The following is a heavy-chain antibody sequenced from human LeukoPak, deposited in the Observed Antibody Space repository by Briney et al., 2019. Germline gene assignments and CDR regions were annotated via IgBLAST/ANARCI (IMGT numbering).Heavy chain of an antibody. CDR2: IAGSSVAAGRSST. D-gene: IGHD5-12*01. V-gene: IGHV3-23*01. J-gene: IGHJ6*02. Sequence: PGGSLRLSCATSGFSFSSYAMSWVRQAPGKGLEWVSAIAGSSVAAGRSSTYYADSVTGRFTISRDNSKNTLYLQMNSLRADDTAVYYCAKEVLDSGYDYGYYYYGMDVWGQGTTVTVSS. CDR3: AKEVLDSGYDYGYYYYGMDV. CDR1: GFSFSSYA.